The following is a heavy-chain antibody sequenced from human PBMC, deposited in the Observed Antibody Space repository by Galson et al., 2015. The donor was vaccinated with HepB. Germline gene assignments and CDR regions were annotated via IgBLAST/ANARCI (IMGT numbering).Heavy chain of an antibody. CDR1: GFTFSSYG. V-gene: IGHV3-33*01. CDR3: ARSDCSSTSFYFSLDY. D-gene: IGHD2-2*01. J-gene: IGHJ4*02. CDR2: IWYDGSNK. Sequence: SLRLSCAASGFTFSSYGMHWVRQAPGKGLEWVAVIWYDGSNKYYADSVKGRFTISRDNSTNTLYLQMNSLRAEDTAVYYCARSDCSSTSFYFSLDYWGQGTLVTVSS.